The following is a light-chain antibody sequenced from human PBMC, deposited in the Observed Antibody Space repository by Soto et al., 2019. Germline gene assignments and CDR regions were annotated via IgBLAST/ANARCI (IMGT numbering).Light chain of an antibody. CDR1: QSISSW. J-gene: IGKJ1*01. V-gene: IGKV1-5*03. Sequence: DITIYQSPFTLSASVGDRGTITCPASQSISSWLAWYQQKPGKAPKLLIYKASTLESGVPSNFSGSGSGTEFTLTISSLQPEDFATYYCQQYNSYPWTFGQGTKVDIK. CDR3: QQYNSYPWT. CDR2: KAS.